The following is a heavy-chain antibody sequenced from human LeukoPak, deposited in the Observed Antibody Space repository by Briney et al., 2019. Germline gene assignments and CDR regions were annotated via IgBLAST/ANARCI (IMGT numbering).Heavy chain of an antibody. V-gene: IGHV5-51*01. CDR3: ARRDILTGYDDY. J-gene: IGHJ4*02. Sequence: TGESLEISCQGSGYRFTSYWIGWVRQLPGKGLEWMGIIYPGDSDTRYSPSFQGQVTISADKSISTAYLQWSSLKASDTAMYYCARRDILTGYDDYWGQGTLVTVSS. CDR2: IYPGDSDT. D-gene: IGHD3-9*01. CDR1: GYRFTSYW.